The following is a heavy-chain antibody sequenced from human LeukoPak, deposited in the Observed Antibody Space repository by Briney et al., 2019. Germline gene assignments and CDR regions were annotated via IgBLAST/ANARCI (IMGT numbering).Heavy chain of an antibody. CDR2: MNQDGSEK. CDR1: GFTFGTYW. D-gene: IGHD6-13*01. CDR3: ARDRGSR. Sequence: GGSLRLSCAASGFTFGTYWMNWVRQTPGKRLEWVANMNQDGSEKYYVDSVKGRFTISRDNAKNSLYMQMNDLRAEDTAVYYCARDRGSRWGQGSLVIVSS. J-gene: IGHJ4*02. V-gene: IGHV3-7*01.